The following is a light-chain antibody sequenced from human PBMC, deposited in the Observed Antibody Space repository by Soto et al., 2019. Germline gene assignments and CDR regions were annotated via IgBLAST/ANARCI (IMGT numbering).Light chain of an antibody. V-gene: IGKV3-20*01. CDR1: QSVRSER. CDR3: QEYDGAPPIT. J-gene: IGKJ5*01. CDR2: DAS. Sequence: EIVLTQSPGTLSFSPPEGANLXSKASQSVRSERLAWYQQKRGQAPTLLIFDASSRASGTPERFSGSGSGTDFTLTISRLEPEDFAVYYCQEYDGAPPITFGLGTRLEI.